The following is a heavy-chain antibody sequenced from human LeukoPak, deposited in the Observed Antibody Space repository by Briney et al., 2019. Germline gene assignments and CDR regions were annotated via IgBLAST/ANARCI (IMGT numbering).Heavy chain of an antibody. D-gene: IGHD3-22*01. CDR1: GYSISSGYY. V-gene: IGHV4-38-2*02. CDR2: IYHSGST. Sequence: PSETLSLTCTVSGYSISSGYYWGWIRQPPGKGLEWIGSIYHSGSTYYNPSLKSRVTISVDTTKNQFSLKLSSVTAADTAVYYCARVADYYDSSGYYDYWGQGTLVTASS. J-gene: IGHJ4*02. CDR3: ARVADYYDSSGYYDY.